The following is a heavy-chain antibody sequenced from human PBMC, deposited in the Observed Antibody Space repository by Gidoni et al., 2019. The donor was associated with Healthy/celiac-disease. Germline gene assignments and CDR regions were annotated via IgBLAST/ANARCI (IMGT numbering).Heavy chain of an antibody. Sequence: QVQLVESGGGVVQPGRSLRLSCAASGFTFSSYAMHWVRQAPGKGLEWVAVISYDGSNKYYADSVKGRFTISRDNSKNTLYLQMNSLRAEDTAVYYCARVDSSGYYNDYWGQGTLVTVSS. D-gene: IGHD3-22*01. CDR3: ARVDSSGYYNDY. CDR2: ISYDGSNK. CDR1: GFTFSSYA. J-gene: IGHJ4*02. V-gene: IGHV3-30*04.